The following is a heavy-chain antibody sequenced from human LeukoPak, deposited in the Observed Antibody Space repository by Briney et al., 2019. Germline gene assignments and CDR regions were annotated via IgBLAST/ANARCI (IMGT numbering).Heavy chain of an antibody. CDR1: GFTFSSYW. CDR3: GRDTATAVDY. V-gene: IGHV3-74*01. J-gene: IGHJ4*02. Sequence: PGGSLRLSCTASGFTFSSYWMHWVRPAPGKGLVWVSRINSAGISINYADSVKGRFTISRDNAKNTLYLQMNSPRAEDTAIYYCGRDTATAVDYWGLGTLVTVSS. CDR2: INSAGISI. D-gene: IGHD4-11*01.